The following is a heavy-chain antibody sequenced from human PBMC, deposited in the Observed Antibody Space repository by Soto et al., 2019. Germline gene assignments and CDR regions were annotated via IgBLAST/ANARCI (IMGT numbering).Heavy chain of an antibody. CDR1: GTSISSTFW. J-gene: IGHJ5*02. CDR2: VYHTGTT. Sequence: TLSLTCSVSGTSISSTFWWTWVRQPPGKGLEWIGEVYHTGTTKYNPSLKNRVTISVDKSNNQFSLELRAVTAADTAVYYCATLPPRIVVMTTDIPSWGQGTLVTVSS. V-gene: IGHV4-4*02. CDR3: ATLPPRIVVMTTDIPS. D-gene: IGHD2-21*02.